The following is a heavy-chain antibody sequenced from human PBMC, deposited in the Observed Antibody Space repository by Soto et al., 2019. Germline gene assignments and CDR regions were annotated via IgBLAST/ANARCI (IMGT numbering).Heavy chain of an antibody. D-gene: IGHD2-15*01. CDR2: IIPILGIA. CDR3: ARAPVVVVAAHLPEYFQH. V-gene: IGHV1-69*02. CDR1: GGTFSSYT. J-gene: IGHJ1*01. Sequence: QVQLVQSGAEVKKPGSSVKVSCKASGGTFSSYTISWVRQAPGQGLEWMGRIIPILGIANYAQKFQGRVTITADKSTSTAYMELSSLRSEDTAVYYCARAPVVVVAAHLPEYFQHWGQGTLVTVSS.